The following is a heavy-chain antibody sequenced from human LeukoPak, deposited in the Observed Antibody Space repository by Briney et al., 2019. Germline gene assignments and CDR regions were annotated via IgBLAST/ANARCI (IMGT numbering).Heavy chain of an antibody. CDR1: GFTFSSYW. CDR3: AKDLRVDYYGSGKNNMDV. J-gene: IGHJ6*02. CDR2: IKEDGSEE. Sequence: PGGSLRLSCAASGFTFSSYWMSWVRQAPGRGLAWVANIKEDGSEEYYVDSVKGRFTISRDNAKNSLYLRMNSLRAEDTALYYCAKDLRVDYYGSGKNNMDVWGQGTTVSVSS. V-gene: IGHV3-7*03. D-gene: IGHD3-10*01.